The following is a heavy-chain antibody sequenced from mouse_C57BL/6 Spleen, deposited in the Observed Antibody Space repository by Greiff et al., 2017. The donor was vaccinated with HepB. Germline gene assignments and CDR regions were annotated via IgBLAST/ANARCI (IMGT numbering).Heavy chain of an antibody. J-gene: IGHJ4*01. CDR2: IDPSDSET. CDR1: GYTFTSYW. Sequence: KESCKASGYTFTSYWMHWVKQRPIQGLEWIGNIDPSDSETHYNQKFKDKATLTVDKSSSTAYMQLSSLTSEDSAVYYCARSPGLRDAMDYWGQGTSVTVSS. CDR3: ARSPGLRDAMDY. V-gene: IGHV1-52*01. D-gene: IGHD2-4*01.